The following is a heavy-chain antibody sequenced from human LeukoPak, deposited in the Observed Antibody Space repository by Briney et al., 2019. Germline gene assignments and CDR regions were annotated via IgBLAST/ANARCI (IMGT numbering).Heavy chain of an antibody. CDR1: EFTFSSYE. CDR2: ISSSGSTI. Sequence: GGSLRLSCAASEFTFSSYEMNWIRQAPGKGLEWVSYISSSGSTIYYADSVKGRFTISRDNAKNSLYLQMNNLRVEDTAVYYCARAPTKSRRDWFDPWGQGTLVTVSS. D-gene: IGHD5-12*01. V-gene: IGHV3-48*03. CDR3: ARAPTKSRRDWFDP. J-gene: IGHJ5*02.